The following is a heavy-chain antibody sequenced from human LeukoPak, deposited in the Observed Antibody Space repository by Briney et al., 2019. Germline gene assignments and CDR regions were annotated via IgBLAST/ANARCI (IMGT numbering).Heavy chain of an antibody. J-gene: IGHJ2*01. CDR3: ARNYYDSSGYKPYWYFDL. CDR2: IYHSGST. CDR1: GGSISSSNW. D-gene: IGHD3-22*01. V-gene: IGHV4-4*02. Sequence: SETLSLTCAVSGGSISSSNWWSWVRQPPGKGLEWIGEIYHSGSTNYNPSLKSRVTISVDRSKNQFSLKLSSVTAADTAVYYCARNYYDSSGYKPYWYFDLWGRGTLVTVSS.